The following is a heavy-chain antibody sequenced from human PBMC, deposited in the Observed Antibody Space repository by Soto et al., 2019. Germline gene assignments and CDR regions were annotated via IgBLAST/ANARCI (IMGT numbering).Heavy chain of an antibody. J-gene: IGHJ3*02. D-gene: IGHD3-22*01. CDR3: TTDGFTGIVGI. V-gene: IGHV3-15*01. Sequence: EVQLVESGGSLVTPGGSLRLSSAACGFAFTKAWMTWIRKAPGKGLEWVGRIRSKTSSETREYAAPMKGRFTISRDDSKNMLYLEMNSLKIEDTGVYYCTTDGFTGIVGIWGQGTMVTVSS. CDR2: IRSKTSSETR. CDR1: GFAFTKAW.